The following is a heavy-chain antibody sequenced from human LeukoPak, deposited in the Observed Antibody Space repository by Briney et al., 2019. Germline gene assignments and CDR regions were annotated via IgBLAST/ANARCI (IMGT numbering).Heavy chain of an antibody. D-gene: IGHD3/OR15-3a*01. CDR1: GNSFGDYY. Sequence: SETLSLTCTVSGNSFGDYYWSWIRQPAGKGLEWIGRIYTSGSTTYNPSLKSQVSISIDTSKNQFSLRLTSVTAADTAVYYCARQTGSGLSILPGGQGTLVTVSS. CDR2: IYTSGST. CDR3: ARQTGSGLSILP. J-gene: IGHJ4*02. V-gene: IGHV4-4*07.